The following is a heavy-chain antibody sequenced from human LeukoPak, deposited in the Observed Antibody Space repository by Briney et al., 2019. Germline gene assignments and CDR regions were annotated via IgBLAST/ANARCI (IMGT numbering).Heavy chain of an antibody. D-gene: IGHD1-26*01. J-gene: IGHJ4*02. Sequence: SETLSLTCTVSGGSISSYYWSWIRQPPGKGLEWIGYIYYSGSTNYNPSLKSRVTISVDTSKNQFSLKLSSVTAADTAVYYCARLPSVGATNVRFDYLGQGTLVTVSS. CDR2: IYYSGST. CDR3: ARLPSVGATNVRFDY. CDR1: GGSISSYY. V-gene: IGHV4-59*01.